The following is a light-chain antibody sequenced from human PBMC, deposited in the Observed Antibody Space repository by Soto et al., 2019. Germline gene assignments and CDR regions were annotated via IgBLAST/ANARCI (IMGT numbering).Light chain of an antibody. CDR3: QQYGSSIT. CDR2: DAS. CDR1: QSVSTSN. Sequence: EIVLTQTPTTLSLSPGETSTLSCMASQSVSTSNLAWYQQKPGLAPRLLIYDASSRATGIPERFSGMGSGTDFTLTISRLEPEDFAVYYCQQYGSSITFGQGTRLEIK. J-gene: IGKJ5*01. V-gene: IGKV3D-20*01.